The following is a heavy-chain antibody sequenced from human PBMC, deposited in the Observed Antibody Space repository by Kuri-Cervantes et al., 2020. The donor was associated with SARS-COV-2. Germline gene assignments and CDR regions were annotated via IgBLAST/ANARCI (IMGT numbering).Heavy chain of an antibody. D-gene: IGHD6-13*01. CDR3: ARDKEGVAARRVTNWFDP. CDR2: ISWNSGSI. Sequence: LSLTCAASGFTFDDYAMHWVRQAPGKGLEWVSGISWNSGSIGYADSVKGRFTISRDNAKNSLYLQMNSLRAEDTAVYYCARDKEGVAARRVTNWFDPWGQGTLVTVSS. J-gene: IGHJ5*02. CDR1: GFTFDDYA. V-gene: IGHV3-9*01.